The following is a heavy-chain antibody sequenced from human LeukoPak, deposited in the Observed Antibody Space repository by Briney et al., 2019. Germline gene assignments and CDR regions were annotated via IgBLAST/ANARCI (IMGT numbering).Heavy chain of an antibody. V-gene: IGHV3-21*01. J-gene: IGHJ4*02. CDR2: ISSSSSYI. CDR3: ARLLWFGEPPFDY. D-gene: IGHD3-10*01. CDR1: GFTFSSYS. Sequence: GGSLRLSCAASGFTFSSYSMNWVRQAPGKGLEWVSSISSSSSYIYYADSMKGRFTISRDNAKNSLYLQMNSLRAEDTAVYYCARLLWFGEPPFDYWGQGTLVTVSS.